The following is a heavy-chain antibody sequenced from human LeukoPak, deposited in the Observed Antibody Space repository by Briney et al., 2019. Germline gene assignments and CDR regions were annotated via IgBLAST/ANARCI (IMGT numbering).Heavy chain of an antibody. Sequence: SETLSLTCTVSGGSISSSSYYWGWIRQPPGKGLEWIGSIYYSGSTYYNPSLKSRVTISVDTSKNQFSLKLSSVTAADTAVYYCARLSGYYGSGSYYTYYYYYYMDVWGKGTTVTISS. CDR3: ARLSGYYGSGSYYTYYYYYYMDV. D-gene: IGHD3-10*01. CDR1: GGSISSSSYY. CDR2: IYYSGST. J-gene: IGHJ6*03. V-gene: IGHV4-39*01.